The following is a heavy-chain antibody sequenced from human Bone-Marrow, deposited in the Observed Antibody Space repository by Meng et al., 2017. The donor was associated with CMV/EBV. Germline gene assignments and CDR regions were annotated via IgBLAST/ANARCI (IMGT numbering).Heavy chain of an antibody. V-gene: IGHV4-39*07. CDR2: IYYSGST. J-gene: IGHJ4*02. D-gene: IGHD6-13*01. CDR1: GGSISSSSYY. Sequence: QLQLQESGPGLVKTSETLSLTCTVSGGSISSSSYYWGWIRQPPGKGLEWIGSIYYSGSTYYNPSLKSRVTISVDTSKNQFSLKLSSVTAADTAVYYCARDPPVPTAGGFDYWGQGTLVTVSS. CDR3: ARDPPVPTAGGFDY.